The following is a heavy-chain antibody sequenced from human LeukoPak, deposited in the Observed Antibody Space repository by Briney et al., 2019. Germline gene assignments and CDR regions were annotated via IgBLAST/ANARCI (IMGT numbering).Heavy chain of an antibody. V-gene: IGHV4-34*01. CDR2: INHSGST. CDR1: GGSFSGYY. D-gene: IGHD2/OR15-2a*01. J-gene: IGHJ5*02. Sequence: SETLSLTCAVYGGSFSGYYWSWIRQPPGKGLEWIGEINHSGSTNYNPSLKSRVTISVDTSKNQFSLKLSSVTAADTAVYYCARGRCNLEPGNWFDPWGQGTLVTVSS. CDR3: ARGRCNLEPGNWFDP.